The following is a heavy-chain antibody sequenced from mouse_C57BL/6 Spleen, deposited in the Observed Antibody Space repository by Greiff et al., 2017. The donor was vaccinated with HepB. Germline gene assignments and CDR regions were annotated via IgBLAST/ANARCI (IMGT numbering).Heavy chain of an antibody. CDR2: ISRGSSTS. J-gene: IGHJ2*01. D-gene: IGHD1-1*01. CDR3: AREGFYYSEHIDY. CDR1: GFTFSDYG. V-gene: IGHV5-17*01. Sequence: EVHLVEPGGGLVKPGASLKLSCAASGFTFSDYGMHWVRQAPEKGLEWVAYISRGSSTSYYADTVKGRFTLSRDNAKNTLFLQMTSLRSEDTAVYYCAREGFYYSEHIDYWGQGTTLTVSS.